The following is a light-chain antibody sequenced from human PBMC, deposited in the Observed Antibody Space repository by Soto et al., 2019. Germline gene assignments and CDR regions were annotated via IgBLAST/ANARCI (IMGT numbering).Light chain of an antibody. Sequence: EIVLTQSPATLSLSPGDRATLSCRASQSVNSYLAWYQQKPGQAPRLLFFDASNRATGIPARFSGSGSGTDFTLTISSLEPEDFAVYYCQQRSHWPRTFGQGTKVEIK. CDR1: QSVNSY. CDR2: DAS. J-gene: IGKJ1*01. CDR3: QQRSHWPRT. V-gene: IGKV3-11*01.